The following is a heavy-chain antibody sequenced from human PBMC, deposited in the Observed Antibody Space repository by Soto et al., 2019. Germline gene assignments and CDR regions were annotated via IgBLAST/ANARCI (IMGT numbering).Heavy chain of an antibody. V-gene: IGHV4-31*02. J-gene: IGHJ6*02. Sequence: WTWVRHLPGKGLEWVGFIYYSGTTYYNPSLKSRISISVDSSQNHFSLRLFSVTAADMAVYYCARGPKNLGGSFYYGMDVWGPGTTVTVS. CDR3: ARGPKNLGGSFYYGMDV. CDR2: IYYSGTT.